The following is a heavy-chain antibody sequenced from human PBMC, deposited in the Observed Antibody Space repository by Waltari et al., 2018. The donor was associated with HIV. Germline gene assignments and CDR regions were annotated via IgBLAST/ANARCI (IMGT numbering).Heavy chain of an antibody. CDR3: ARLMSTTRFDS. CDR2: ISHSGKT. V-gene: IGHV4-38-2*02. J-gene: IGHJ4*02. D-gene: IGHD1-7*01. Sequence: QVQLQESGPGLVKPSETLSLTCSVSGYSITSAHYWGWIRQPPGKGLQWIGSISHSGKTYYDPTLKSRINISRDTSKNLFSLELTSVTAADTAVYYCARLMSTTRFDSWGQGTLVSVSS. CDR1: GYSITSAHY.